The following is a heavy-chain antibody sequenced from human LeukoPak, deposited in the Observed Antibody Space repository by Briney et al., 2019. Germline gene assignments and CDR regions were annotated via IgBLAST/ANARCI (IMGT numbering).Heavy chain of an antibody. J-gene: IGHJ4*02. V-gene: IGHV3-53*01. Sequence: GGSLRLSCAASGFTVNSNYMSWVRQAPGKGLEWVSVIYTDGSTYYADSVKGRFTISRDNSKNTLYLQMNSLRAEDTAVYYCARGRPPYYFDYWGQGTLVTVSS. CDR3: ARGRPPYYFDY. CDR1: GFTVNSNY. D-gene: IGHD2-15*01. CDR2: IYTDGST.